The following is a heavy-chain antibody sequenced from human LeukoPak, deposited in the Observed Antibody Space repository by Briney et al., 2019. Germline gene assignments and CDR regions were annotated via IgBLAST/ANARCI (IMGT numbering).Heavy chain of an antibody. CDR2: IYYGGST. D-gene: IGHD1-14*01. CDR1: GGSISSSSYY. CDR3: LRNFDY. V-gene: IGHV4-39*01. J-gene: IGHJ4*02. Sequence: SETLSLTCTVSGGSISSSSYYWGWIRQPPGKGLEWIGSIYYGGSTYHNPSPKSRVTISVDTSKTQFSLNLTSVTAADTAVYYCLRNFDYWGQGTLVTVSS.